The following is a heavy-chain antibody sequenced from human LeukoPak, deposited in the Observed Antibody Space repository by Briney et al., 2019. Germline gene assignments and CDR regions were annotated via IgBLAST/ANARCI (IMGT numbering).Heavy chain of an antibody. Sequence: GGSLRLSCVGSGFTSIAYALTWARQAPGKGLEWVSGISGGGVTTYYADSVKGRFTISRDNSKNTLYLQMNSLRADDTAIYYCARNQQLGGHSYYYYGMDVWGQGTTVTV. CDR2: ISGGGVTT. D-gene: IGHD3-16*01. V-gene: IGHV3-23*01. CDR3: ARNQQLGGHSYYYYGMDV. J-gene: IGHJ6*02. CDR1: GFTSIAYA.